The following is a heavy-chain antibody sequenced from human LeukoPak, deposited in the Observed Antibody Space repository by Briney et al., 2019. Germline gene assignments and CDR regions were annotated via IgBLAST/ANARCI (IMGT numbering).Heavy chain of an antibody. CDR3: ARAVTTGSYYFGY. CDR1: GFTFSSYS. D-gene: IGHD1-1*01. V-gene: IGHV3-48*01. J-gene: IGHJ4*02. CDR2: ISSSRSMI. Sequence: PGGSLRLFCAASGFTFSSYSMNWVRQAPGKGLEWVSYISSSRSMIYYADSVKGRFTISRDNAKNTLFLEMNSLRAEDTAVYYCARAVTTGSYYFGYWGQGTPVTVSS.